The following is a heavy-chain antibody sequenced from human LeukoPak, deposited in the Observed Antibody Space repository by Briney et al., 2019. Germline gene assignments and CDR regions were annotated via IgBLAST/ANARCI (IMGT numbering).Heavy chain of an antibody. CDR2: INHSGST. Sequence: SETLSLTCAVYGGSFSGYYWSWIRQSPGKGLEWIGEINHSGSTNYNPSLKSRVTISVDTSKNQFSLKLSSVTAADTAVYYCARRTFISYYGSGLRKNAFDIWGQGTMVTVSS. D-gene: IGHD3-10*01. V-gene: IGHV4-34*01. J-gene: IGHJ3*02. CDR1: GGSFSGYY. CDR3: ARRTFISYYGSGLRKNAFDI.